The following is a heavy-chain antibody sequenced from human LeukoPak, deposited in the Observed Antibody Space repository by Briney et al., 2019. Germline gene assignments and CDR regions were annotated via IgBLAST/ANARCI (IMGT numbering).Heavy chain of an antibody. V-gene: IGHV4-38-2*02. CDR1: GYSISSGYY. J-gene: IGHJ5*02. CDR2: IYYSGST. Sequence: SETLSLTCTVSGYSISSGYYWGWIRQPPGKGLEWIGSIYYSGSTYYNPSLKSRVTISVDTSKNQFSLKLSSVTAADTAVYYCARPEGTTGTTNWFDPWGQGTLVTVSS. D-gene: IGHD1-1*01. CDR3: ARPEGTTGTTNWFDP.